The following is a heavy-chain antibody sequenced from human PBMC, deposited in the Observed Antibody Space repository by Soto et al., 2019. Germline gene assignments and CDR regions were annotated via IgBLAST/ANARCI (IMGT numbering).Heavy chain of an antibody. CDR1: GYSFTSYW. CDR2: IYPDYSDA. V-gene: IGHV5-51*01. Sequence: GESLKISCKGSGYSFTSYWIVWVRQMPGKGLEWMGIIYPDYSDARYSPSFQGQVTFSADKSITTAYLQWSSLKASDTAMYYCARADGYCSGGSCFGIHYWGQGTLVTVSS. D-gene: IGHD2-15*01. J-gene: IGHJ4*02. CDR3: ARADGYCSGGSCFGIHY.